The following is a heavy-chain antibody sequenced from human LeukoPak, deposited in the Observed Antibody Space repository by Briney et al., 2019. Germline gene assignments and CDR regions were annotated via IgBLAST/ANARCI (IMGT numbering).Heavy chain of an antibody. D-gene: IGHD6-13*01. V-gene: IGHV3-53*05. Sequence: PGGSLSLSCAASGFTVSSNSMNWDRQAPGQGLECVSIIYSGGSTYYADSVKRRFTISRDNSKNTMYLQMNSLRPEDTAVYYCAKGPTPLSSRGWIDPWGQGTLVTVSS. J-gene: IGHJ5*02. CDR2: IYSGGST. CDR3: AKGPTPLSSRGWIDP. CDR1: GFTVSSNS.